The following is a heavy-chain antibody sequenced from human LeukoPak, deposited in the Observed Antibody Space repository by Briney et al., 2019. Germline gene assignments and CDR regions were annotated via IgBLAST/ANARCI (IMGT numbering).Heavy chain of an antibody. CDR2: IYYSGST. CDR3: ARQLASSDYYYYYMDV. Sequence: SETLSLTCTVSGGSISSHYWSWIRQPPGTGLEWIGYIYYSGSTNYNPSLKSRVTISVDTSKNQFSLKLSSVTAADTAVYYCARQLASSDYYYYYMDVWGKGTTVTVSS. D-gene: IGHD6-6*01. J-gene: IGHJ6*03. CDR1: GGSISSHY. V-gene: IGHV4-59*08.